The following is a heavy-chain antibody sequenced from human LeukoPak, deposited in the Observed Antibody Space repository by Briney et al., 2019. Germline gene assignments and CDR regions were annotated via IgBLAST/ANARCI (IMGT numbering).Heavy chain of an antibody. D-gene: IGHD2-2*01. J-gene: IGHJ6*03. Sequence: GGSLRLSCAASGFTFSSYWMHWVRQAPGKGLVWVSRINSDGSSTSYADSVKGRFTISRDNAKNTLYLQMNSLRAEDTAVYYCAREVVVPAAISRLYYYYMGVWGKGTTVTVSS. V-gene: IGHV3-74*01. CDR3: AREVVVPAAISRLYYYYMGV. CDR2: INSDGSST. CDR1: GFTFSSYW.